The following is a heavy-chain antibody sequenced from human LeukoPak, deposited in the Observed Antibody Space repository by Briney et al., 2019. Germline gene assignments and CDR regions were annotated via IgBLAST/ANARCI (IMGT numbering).Heavy chain of an antibody. Sequence: SVTLFLTLPLSGGSVGTGESFWGWVRPPPRKVLGGGWGVFSSGGTNYNPSLESRVTISIDTSKNLFSLNLTSVTAADTAVYYCARDRPRTLRAAVLENWNDPWGRGTLVTVSS. D-gene: IGHD1-1*01. CDR2: VFSSGGT. V-gene: IGHV4-61*02. CDR3: ARDRPRTLRAAVLENWNDP. CDR1: GGSVGTGESF. J-gene: IGHJ5*02.